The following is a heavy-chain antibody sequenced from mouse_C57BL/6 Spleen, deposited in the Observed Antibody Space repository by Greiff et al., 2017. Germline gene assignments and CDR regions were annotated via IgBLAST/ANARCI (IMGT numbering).Heavy chain of an antibody. CDR1: GYAFSSYW. CDR2: LYPADGDT. J-gene: IGHJ2*01. V-gene: IGHV1-80*01. D-gene: IGHD4-1*01. CDR3: ARRELDFDY. Sequence: QVQLQQSGAELVKPGASVTLSCKASGYAFSSYWMNWVKQRPGNGLAWIGQLYPADGDTNYNGKFKGKATLTADKSSSTAYMQLSGLTSEDAAVYFCARRELDFDYWGQGTTLTVSS.